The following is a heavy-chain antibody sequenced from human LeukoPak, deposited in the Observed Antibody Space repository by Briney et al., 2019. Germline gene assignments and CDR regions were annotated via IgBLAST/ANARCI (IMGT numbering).Heavy chain of an antibody. V-gene: IGHV3-21*01. Sequence: GGSLRLSCAASGFTFSSYSMNWVRQAPGRGLEWVSSISSSSSYIYYADSVKGRFTISRDNAKNSLYLQMNSLRAEDTAVFYCARVGSRGYYFDYWGQGTLVSVSS. CDR2: ISSSSSYI. CDR1: GFTFSSYS. CDR3: ARVGSRGYYFDY. J-gene: IGHJ4*02. D-gene: IGHD1-26*01.